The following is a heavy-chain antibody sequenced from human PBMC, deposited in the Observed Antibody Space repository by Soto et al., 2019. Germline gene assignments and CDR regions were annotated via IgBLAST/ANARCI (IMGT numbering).Heavy chain of an antibody. J-gene: IGHJ5*02. CDR2: ISSSSSYI. V-gene: IGHV3-21*01. D-gene: IGHD3-22*01. CDR1: GFTFSSYS. Sequence: GGSLRLSCAASGFTFSSYSMNWVRQAPGKGLEWVSSISSSSSYIYYADSVKGRFTISRDNAKNSLYLQMNSLRAEDTAVYYCARDPHYYDSSGYYLRENWFDPWGQGTLVTVS. CDR3: ARDPHYYDSSGYYLRENWFDP.